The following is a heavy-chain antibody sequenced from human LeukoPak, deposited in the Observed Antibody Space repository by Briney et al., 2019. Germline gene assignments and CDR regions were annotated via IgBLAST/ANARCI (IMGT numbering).Heavy chain of an antibody. V-gene: IGHV3-48*04. D-gene: IGHD1-26*01. J-gene: IGHJ4*02. CDR1: GFTFSSYS. CDR2: ISSSGSTI. CDR3: ARDPSGSYFDY. Sequence: PGGSLRLPCAASGFTFSSYSMNWVRQAPGKGLEWVSYISSSGSTIYYADSVKGRFTISRDNAKNSLYLQMNSLRAEDTAVYYCARDPSGSYFDYWGQGTLVTVSS.